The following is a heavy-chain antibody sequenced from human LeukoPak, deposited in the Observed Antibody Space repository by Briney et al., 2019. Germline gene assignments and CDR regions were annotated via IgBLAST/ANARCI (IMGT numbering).Heavy chain of an antibody. CDR3: ARVYSTIFGVVRNWFDH. CDR2: ISSSSSYI. V-gene: IGHV3-21*01. CDR1: GFTFSAYE. Sequence: EGSLRLSCAASGFTFSAYEMNWVRQAPGKGLEWVSSISSSSSYIYYADSVKGRFTISRDNTKKSLYLQMNSLRAEDTAVYYCARVYSTIFGVVRNWFDHWGQGTLVTVSS. D-gene: IGHD3-3*01. J-gene: IGHJ5*02.